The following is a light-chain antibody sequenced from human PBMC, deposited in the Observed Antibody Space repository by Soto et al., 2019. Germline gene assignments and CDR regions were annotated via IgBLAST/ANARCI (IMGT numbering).Light chain of an antibody. V-gene: IGLV2-8*01. CDR2: EVS. Sequence: QSALTQPPSASGSPGQSVTISCTGTSSDVGGYNYVSWYQQHPGKAPKLMIYEVSKRPSGVPDRFSGSKSGNTASLTVSGLQAEDEADYYRSSYAGSNKSVVFAGGTKLTVL. J-gene: IGLJ2*01. CDR1: SSDVGGYNY. CDR3: SSYAGSNKSVV.